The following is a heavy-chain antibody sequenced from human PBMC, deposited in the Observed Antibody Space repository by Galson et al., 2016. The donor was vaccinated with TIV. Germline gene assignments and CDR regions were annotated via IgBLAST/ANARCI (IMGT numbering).Heavy chain of an antibody. D-gene: IGHD1-26*01. CDR3: AKGGSGSYSGIDH. J-gene: IGHJ4*02. V-gene: IGHV1-2*02. Sequence: SVKVSCKASGYIFSDYHMHWVRQAPGQGLEWMGWINPSTGGTTYAQKFQGRVTMTRDTSFSIAYMELSSLRFDDTALYYCAKGGSGSYSGIDHWGQGTLVTVSP. CDR1: GYIFSDYH. CDR2: INPSTGGT.